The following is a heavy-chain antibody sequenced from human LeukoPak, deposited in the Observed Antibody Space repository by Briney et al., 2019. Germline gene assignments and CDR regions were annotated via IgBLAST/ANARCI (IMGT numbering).Heavy chain of an antibody. CDR1: GGSFSGYD. D-gene: IGHD4-17*01. V-gene: IGHV4-59*01. CDR3: ARGDDYGDYGMSYYYGMDV. Sequence: PSETLSLTCAAYGGSFSGYDWSWIRQPPGKGLEWIGDIYYSGSTNYNPSLKSRVTISVDTSKNQFSLKLSSVTAADTAVYYCARGDDYGDYGMSYYYGMDVWGQGTTVTVSS. J-gene: IGHJ6*02. CDR2: IYYSGST.